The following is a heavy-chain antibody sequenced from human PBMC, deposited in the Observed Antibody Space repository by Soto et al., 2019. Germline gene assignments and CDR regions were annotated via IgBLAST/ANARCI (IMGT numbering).Heavy chain of an antibody. V-gene: IGHV4-31*03. D-gene: IGHD3-16*01. CDR3: ARLGGSRPPCDY. Sequence: LSLRRSVSGGSIGGGGCYRSWIHQHPGKGLEWIGYIYYSGSTYYNPSLKSRVTISVDTSKNQFSLKLNSVTAADTAVYYCARLGGSRPPCDYWGKRTPVTVSS. J-gene: IGHJ4*02. CDR2: IYYSGST. CDR1: GGSIGGGGCY.